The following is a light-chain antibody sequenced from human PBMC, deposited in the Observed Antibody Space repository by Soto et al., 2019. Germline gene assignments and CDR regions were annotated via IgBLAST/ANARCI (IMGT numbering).Light chain of an antibody. V-gene: IGLV2-18*02. Sequence: QSALTQPPSVSGSPGQSVTISCTGTSSVIGSYDRVSWYQQPPGTAPRLMIYEVTNRPSGVPDRFSGSKSGNTASLTISGLQPEDETDYYCTSFTTSKTYIFGTGTNVTVL. CDR2: EVT. CDR1: SSVIGSYDR. CDR3: TSFTTSKTYI. J-gene: IGLJ1*01.